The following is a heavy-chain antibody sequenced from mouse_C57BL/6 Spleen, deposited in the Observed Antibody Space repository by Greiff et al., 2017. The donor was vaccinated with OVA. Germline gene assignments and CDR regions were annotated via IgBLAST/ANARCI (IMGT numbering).Heavy chain of an antibody. CDR2: IYPGDGDT. CDR1: GYAFSSSW. D-gene: IGHD2-12*01. CDR3: ARMRYGVTDYFDY. J-gene: IGHJ2*01. Sequence: QVQLQQSGPELVKPGASVKISCKASGYAFSSSWMNWVKQRPGKGLEWIGRIYPGDGDTNYNGKFKGKATLTADKSSSTAYMQLRSLTSEDSAVYFGARMRYGVTDYFDYWGQGTTLTVSS. V-gene: IGHV1-82*01.